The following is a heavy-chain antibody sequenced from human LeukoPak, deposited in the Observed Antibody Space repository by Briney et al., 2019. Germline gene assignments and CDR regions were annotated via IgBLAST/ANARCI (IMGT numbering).Heavy chain of an antibody. J-gene: IGHJ4*02. CDR1: GFTFSSYA. CDR3: ARGGLGSAFDN. D-gene: IGHD6-19*01. Sequence: GGSLRLSCAASGFTFSSYALSWVRQAPGKGLEFVSAISGSGGSTYSADSLKCRFTISRDNSKNTLYLQINSLRTDDTAVFYCARGGLGSAFDNWGQGTLVTVSS. CDR2: ISGSGGST. V-gene: IGHV3-23*01.